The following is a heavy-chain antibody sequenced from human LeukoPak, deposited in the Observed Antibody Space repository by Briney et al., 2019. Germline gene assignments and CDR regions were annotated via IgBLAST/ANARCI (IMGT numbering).Heavy chain of an antibody. CDR1: GFTFSGYV. CDR3: AKASSSSRPYYFAY. Sequence: GGSLRLSCAASGFTFSGYVMSWVRQAPGKGLEWASAISDNSVSTYYADSVKGRFTVSRANSKNTLYLQMNSLRVEDTAVYFCAKASSSSRPYYFAYWGQGTLVTVSS. CDR2: ISDNSVST. D-gene: IGHD6-6*01. J-gene: IGHJ4*02. V-gene: IGHV3-23*01.